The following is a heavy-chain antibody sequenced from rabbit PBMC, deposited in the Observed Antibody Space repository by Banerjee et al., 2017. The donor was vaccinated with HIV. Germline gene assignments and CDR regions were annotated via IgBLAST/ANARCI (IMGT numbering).Heavy chain of an antibody. CDR2: IDAGSSGYT. D-gene: IGHD4-2*01. Sequence: QSLEESGGDLVKPGASLTLTCTASGFSFSSSYWICWVRQAPGKGLEWIACIDAGSSGYTWYANWAKGRFTISKTSSTTVTLQMTSLTAADTATYFCARDAGYAGSNLWGPGTLVTVS. CDR3: ARDAGYAGSNL. V-gene: IGHV1S40*01. J-gene: IGHJ4*01. CDR1: GFSFSSSYW.